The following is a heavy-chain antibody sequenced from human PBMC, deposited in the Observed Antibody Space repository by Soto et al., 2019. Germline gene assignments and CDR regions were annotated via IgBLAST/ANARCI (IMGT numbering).Heavy chain of an antibody. CDR3: ASLGADKITIFGVVYYYMDV. V-gene: IGHV1-18*01. CDR1: GYTFTSYG. CDR2: ISAYNGNT. J-gene: IGHJ6*03. Sequence: ASVKVSCKASGYTFTSYGISWVRQAPGQGLEWMGWISAYNGNTNYAQKLQGRVTMTTDTSTSTAYMELRSLRSDDTAVYYCASLGADKITIFGVVYYYMDVWGKGTTVTVSS. D-gene: IGHD3-3*01.